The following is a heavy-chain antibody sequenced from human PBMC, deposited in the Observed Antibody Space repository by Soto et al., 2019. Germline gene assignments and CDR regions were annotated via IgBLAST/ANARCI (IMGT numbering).Heavy chain of an antibody. D-gene: IGHD6-13*01. Sequence: GESLKISCKGSGYSFTSYWIGWVRQMPGKGLEWMGIIYPGDSDTRYSPSFQGQVTISADKSISTAYLQWSSLKASDTAMYYCARHRYSSSWSSPNYYYYGMDVWGQGTTVTVSS. CDR3: ARHRYSSSWSSPNYYYYGMDV. V-gene: IGHV5-51*01. CDR1: GYSFTSYW. J-gene: IGHJ6*02. CDR2: IYPGDSDT.